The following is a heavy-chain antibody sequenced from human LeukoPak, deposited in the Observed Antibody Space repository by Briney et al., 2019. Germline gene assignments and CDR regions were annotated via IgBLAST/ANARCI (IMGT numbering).Heavy chain of an antibody. D-gene: IGHD6-13*01. CDR1: GFTFSSYA. CDR3: ATTPQYSSSWYVFYFDY. Sequence: GGSLRLSCAASGFTFSSYAMSWVRQAPGKGLEWVSAISGSGGSTYYADSVKGRFTISRDNSKNTLYLQMNSLRAEDTAVYYCATTPQYSSSWYVFYFDYWGQGTLVTVSS. J-gene: IGHJ4*02. CDR2: ISGSGGST. V-gene: IGHV3-23*01.